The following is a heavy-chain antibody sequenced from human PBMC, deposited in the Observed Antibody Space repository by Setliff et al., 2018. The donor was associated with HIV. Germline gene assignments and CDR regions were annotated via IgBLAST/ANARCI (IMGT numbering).Heavy chain of an antibody. CDR2: ISSSSSTI. V-gene: IGHV3-48*01. D-gene: IGHD2-8*01. J-gene: IGHJ3*02. CDR3: ARGIGIRIMVAASDAFDI. Sequence: GGSLRLSCSAAGFTFSGYRMNWVRQAPGKGLEWVSYISSSSSTIYYADSVKGRFTISRDNDKNSLFLQMNSLRAEDTAVYYCARGIGIRIMVAASDAFDIWGQGTMVTVSS. CDR1: GFTFSGYR.